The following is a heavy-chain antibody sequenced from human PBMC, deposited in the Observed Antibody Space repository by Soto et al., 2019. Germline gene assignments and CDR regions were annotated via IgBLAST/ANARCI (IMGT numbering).Heavy chain of an antibody. CDR3: VRLIGNSWLDS. CDR2: INAGNGNT. V-gene: IGHV1-3*01. J-gene: IGHJ5*01. CDR1: GYTFNSHA. D-gene: IGHD2-8*01. Sequence: ASVKVSCKGSGYTFNSHAIHWVRQAPGQRPEWLGWINAGNGNTYYSEKFEGRVTFTRDISNNQVSLHLNSVTPDDTAVYYCVRLIGNSWLDSWGQGTLVTVSS.